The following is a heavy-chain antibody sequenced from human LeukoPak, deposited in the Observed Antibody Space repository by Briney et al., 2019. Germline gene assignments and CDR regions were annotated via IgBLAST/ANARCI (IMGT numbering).Heavy chain of an antibody. V-gene: IGHV4-39*01. D-gene: IGHD2-2*01. CDR2: IYYLGTT. Sequence: SETLSLTCTVSGGSISTSSYYWGWIRRSPGKGLEWIGSIYYLGTTYYNPSLKSRVTISVDTSQKQFSLKLSSVTAADTAVYYCARLECSSTNCYGNYGMDVWGQGTTVTVSS. J-gene: IGHJ6*02. CDR3: ARLECSSTNCYGNYGMDV. CDR1: GGSISTSSYY.